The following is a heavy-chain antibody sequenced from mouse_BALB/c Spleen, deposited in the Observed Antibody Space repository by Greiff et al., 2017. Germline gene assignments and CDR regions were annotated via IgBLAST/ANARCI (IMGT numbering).Heavy chain of an antibody. V-gene: IGHV1-87*01. D-gene: IGHD1-1*01. CDR3: ARTYYGSSYDPYFDY. CDR2: IYPGDGDT. Sequence: QVQLQQSGAELARPGASVKLSCKASGYTFTSYWMQWVKQRPGQGLEWIGAIYPGDGDTRYTQKFKGKATLTADKSSSTAYMQLSSLASEDSAVYYCARTYYGSSYDPYFDYWGQGTTLTVSS. J-gene: IGHJ2*01. CDR1: GYTFTSYW.